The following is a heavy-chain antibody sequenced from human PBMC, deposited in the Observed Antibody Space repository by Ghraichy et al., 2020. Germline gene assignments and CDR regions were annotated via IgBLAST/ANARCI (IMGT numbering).Heavy chain of an antibody. V-gene: IGHV3-53*04. J-gene: IGHJ6*02. CDR1: GFTVSSNY. CDR3: ARVQAVPAATPSYYYGMDV. D-gene: IGHD2-2*01. CDR2: IYSGGST. Sequence: GGSLRLSCAASGFTVSSNYMSWVRQAPGKGLEWVSVIYSGGSTYYADSVKGRFTISRHNSKNTLYLQMNSLRAEDTAVYYCARVQAVPAATPSYYYGMDVWGQGTTVTVSS.